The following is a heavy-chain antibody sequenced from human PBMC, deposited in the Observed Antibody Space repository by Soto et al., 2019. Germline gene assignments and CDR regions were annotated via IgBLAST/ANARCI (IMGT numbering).Heavy chain of an antibody. J-gene: IGHJ1*01. CDR2: ISGSGGST. V-gene: IGHV3-23*01. CDR1: GFTFSSYA. D-gene: IGHD2-21*02. Sequence: GWSLRLSCAASGFTFSSYAMSWVRQAPGKGLEWVSAISGSGGSTYYADSVKGRFTISRDNSKNTLYLQMNSLRAEDTAVYYCAKRVPYCGGDCYSEYFQHWGQGTLVTVSS. CDR3: AKRVPYCGGDCYSEYFQH.